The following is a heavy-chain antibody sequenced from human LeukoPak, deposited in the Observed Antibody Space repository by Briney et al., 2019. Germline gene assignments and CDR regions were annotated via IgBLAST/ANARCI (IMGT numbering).Heavy chain of an antibody. V-gene: IGHV1-2*02. D-gene: IGHD6-13*01. CDR3: ARIVPIAAAGDDY. CDR1: GYTFTGYY. CDR2: INPNSGGT. J-gene: IGHJ4*02. Sequence: ASVTVSCKASGYTFTGYYMHWVRQAPGQGLEWMGWINPNSGGTNYAQKFQGRVTMTRDTSISPAHMELSRLRSDDTAVYYCARIVPIAAAGDDYWGQGTLVTVSS.